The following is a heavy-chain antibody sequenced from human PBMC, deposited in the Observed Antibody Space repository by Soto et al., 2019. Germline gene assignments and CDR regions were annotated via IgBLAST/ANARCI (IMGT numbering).Heavy chain of an antibody. V-gene: IGHV3-21*01. CDR2: ISSSSSYI. CDR1: GFTFSSDS. Sequence: GGSPRLSCAASGFTFSSDSMNWFRQAPGKGLEWVSSISSSSSYIYYADSVKGRFTISRDNAKNSLYLQMNSLRAEDTAVYYCARTYCSGGSCYAWGQSYYYYYYMDVWGNGTTVTVSS. CDR3: ARTYCSGGSCYAWGQSYYYYYYMDV. J-gene: IGHJ6*03. D-gene: IGHD2-15*01.